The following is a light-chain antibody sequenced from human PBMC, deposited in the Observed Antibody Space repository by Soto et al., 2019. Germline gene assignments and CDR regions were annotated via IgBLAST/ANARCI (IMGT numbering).Light chain of an antibody. CDR2: GAS. Sequence: EIVMTQSPATLSVSPGERATLSCRASQSVSSNLAWYQQKPGQAPRILIYGASTTATGIPARFSGSGSWTEFTLTISSLQSEDFAVYYCQQYNNCPLTFGGGTKVEIK. CDR1: QSVSSN. CDR3: QQYNNCPLT. V-gene: IGKV3-15*01. J-gene: IGKJ4*01.